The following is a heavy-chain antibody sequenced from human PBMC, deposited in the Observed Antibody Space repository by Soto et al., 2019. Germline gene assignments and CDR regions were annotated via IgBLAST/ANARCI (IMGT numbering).Heavy chain of an antibody. CDR3: AHSPWGAAPDY. D-gene: IGHD3-16*01. CDR1: GFSVSARGVG. V-gene: IGHV2-5*01. J-gene: IGHJ4*02. Sequence: SGPTLVNPTQTLTLTCALSGFSVSARGVGVGWIRQPPGKALEWLAIIYWNDDKLYRPSLQSRLTITKDTSKNQVVLTMTNMDPVDTATYYCAHSPWGAAPDYWGQETPVTVSS. CDR2: IYWNDDK.